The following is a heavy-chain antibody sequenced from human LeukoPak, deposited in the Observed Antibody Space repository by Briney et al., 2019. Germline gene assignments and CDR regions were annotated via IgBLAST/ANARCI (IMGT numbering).Heavy chain of an antibody. D-gene: IGHD3-10*01. CDR3: ARDFQPGIWFGELGA. J-gene: IGHJ5*02. CDR2: INPNSGGT. V-gene: IGHV1-2*02. CDR1: GYTFTGYY. Sequence: GASVKVSCKASGYTFTGYYMHWVRQAPGQGLEWMAWINPNSGGTNYAQKFQGRVTMTRDTSISTAYMELSRLRSDDTAVYYCARDFQPGIWFGELGAWGQGTLVTVSS.